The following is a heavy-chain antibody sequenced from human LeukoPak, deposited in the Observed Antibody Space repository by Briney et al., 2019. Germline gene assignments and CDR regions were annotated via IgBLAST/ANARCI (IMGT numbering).Heavy chain of an antibody. CDR2: MYYSGST. Sequence: NPSETLSLTCSVSGGSISTYYWSWIRQPPGKGLEWIGYMYYSGSTNYNPSLKSRVTISVDTSKNQFSLKLSSVTPADTAVYYCARVGRIAAAGTAALPFDDWGQGTLVTVSS. D-gene: IGHD6-13*01. J-gene: IGHJ4*02. V-gene: IGHV4-59*01. CDR3: ARVGRIAAAGTAALPFDD. CDR1: GGSISTYY.